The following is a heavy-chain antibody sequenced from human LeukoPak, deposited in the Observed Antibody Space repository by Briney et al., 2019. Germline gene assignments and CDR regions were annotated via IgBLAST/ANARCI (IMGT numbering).Heavy chain of an antibody. CDR2: IYYSGHT. Sequence: SETLSLTCAVYGYFISSGYYWGWIRPPPGKGLEWIGSIYYSGHTYYNPSVKSRVTISVDTSKNQFSLELISVSAPDTAVYYCARAHTVVVPPARRDLWGNNWFDPWGQGTLVTVSS. V-gene: IGHV4-38-2*01. CDR1: GYFISSGYY. CDR3: ARAHTVVVPPARRDLWGNNWFDP. J-gene: IGHJ5*02. D-gene: IGHD2-2*01.